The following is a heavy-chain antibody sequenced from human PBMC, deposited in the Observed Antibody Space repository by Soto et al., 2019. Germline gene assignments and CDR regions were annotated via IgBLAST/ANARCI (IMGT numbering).Heavy chain of an antibody. CDR1: GGTFSSYA. V-gene: IGHV1-69*12. J-gene: IGHJ2*01. D-gene: IGHD3-9*01. Sequence: QVQLVQSGAEVKKPGSSVKVSCKASGGTFSSYAISWVRQAPGQGLEWMGGVIPIFGTANYAQKFQGRVTMTGDEAQSTAYMGLRSRRYEDTAVYYCATDRQLRYFAWLPEDWYFDLWGRGPLVTACS. CDR2: VIPIFGTA. CDR3: ATDRQLRYFAWLPEDWYFDL.